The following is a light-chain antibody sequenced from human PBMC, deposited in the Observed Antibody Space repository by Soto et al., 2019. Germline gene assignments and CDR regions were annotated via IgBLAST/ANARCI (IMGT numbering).Light chain of an antibody. Sequence: QSVLTQPASVSGSPGQSITISFTGTSSDVGSYNLVSWYQQHPAKAPKFMIYEVSKRPSGVPNRFSGSKSGSTASLTISGLQAEDEADYYCCSYAGSSTYVFGTGTKVTVL. CDR3: CSYAGSSTYV. CDR1: SSDVGSYNL. J-gene: IGLJ1*01. CDR2: EVS. V-gene: IGLV2-23*02.